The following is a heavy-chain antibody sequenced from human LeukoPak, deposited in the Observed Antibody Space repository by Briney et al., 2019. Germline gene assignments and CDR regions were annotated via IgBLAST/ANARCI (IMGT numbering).Heavy chain of an antibody. J-gene: IGHJ4*02. D-gene: IGHD3-22*01. Sequence: ASVKVSCKASGYTFTSYYMHWVRQAPGQGLEWMGIINPSGGSTSYAQKFQGRVTMTRDTSTSTVYMELSSLRSEDTAVYYCAKEYYYDSSGHGSADYWGQGTLVTVSS. CDR2: INPSGGST. CDR3: AKEYYYDSSGHGSADY. V-gene: IGHV1-46*01. CDR1: GYTFTSYY.